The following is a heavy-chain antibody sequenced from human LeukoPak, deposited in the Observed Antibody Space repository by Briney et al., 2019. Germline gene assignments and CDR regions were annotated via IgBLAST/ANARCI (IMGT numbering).Heavy chain of an antibody. V-gene: IGHV4-34*01. CDR3: ARVYFDY. Sequence: SETLSLTCAVYGGSFSGYYWSWIRQPPGKGLEWIGEINHSGSTNYNPSLKSRVTISVDTSKNQFPLKLSSVTAADTAVYYCARVYFDYWGQGTLVTVSS. CDR2: INHSGST. CDR1: GGSFSGYY. J-gene: IGHJ4*02.